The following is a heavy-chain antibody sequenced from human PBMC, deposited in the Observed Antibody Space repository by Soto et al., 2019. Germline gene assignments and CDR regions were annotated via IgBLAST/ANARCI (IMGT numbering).Heavy chain of an antibody. CDR1: GFTFSSYA. V-gene: IGHV3-23*01. J-gene: IGHJ4*02. CDR2: ISGSGGNT. D-gene: IGHD4-17*01. CDR3: AKDPAYGDYFYFDS. Sequence: GGSLRLSWAASGFTFSSYAMSWVRQSPGKGLEWVSAISGSGGNTYYADSVKGRFTISRDNSKNTLYLQMNSLRAEDTAVYYCAKDPAYGDYFYFDSWGQGTMVTVSS.